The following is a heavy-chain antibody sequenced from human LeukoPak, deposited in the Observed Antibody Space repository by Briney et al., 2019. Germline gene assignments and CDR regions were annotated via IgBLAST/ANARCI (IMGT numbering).Heavy chain of an antibody. Sequence: GGSLRLSCAASGFTFSSYSMNWVRQAPGKGLEWVSSISSSSSYIYYADSVKGRFTISRDNAKNSLYLQMNSLRAEDTAVYYCARDQPPNAFYYYMDVWGKGTTVTVSS. V-gene: IGHV3-21*01. CDR1: GFTFSSYS. J-gene: IGHJ6*03. D-gene: IGHD3-3*02. CDR3: ARDQPPNAFYYYMDV. CDR2: ISSSSSYI.